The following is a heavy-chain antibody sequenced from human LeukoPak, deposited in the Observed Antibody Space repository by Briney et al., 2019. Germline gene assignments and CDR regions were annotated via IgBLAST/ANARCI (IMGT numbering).Heavy chain of an antibody. V-gene: IGHV3-49*04. D-gene: IGHD3-22*01. CDR1: GFTFGNYA. J-gene: IGHJ4*02. CDR3: TRDGPYYDSSGYRPR. CDR2: IRSKAYGGTT. Sequence: PGGSLRLSCTTSGFTFGNYAMSWVRQAPGKGLEWVGFIRSKAYGGTTEYAASVKGRFTISRDDSKSTAYMQMNSLKTEDTAVYYCTRDGPYYDSSGYRPRWGQGTLVTVSS.